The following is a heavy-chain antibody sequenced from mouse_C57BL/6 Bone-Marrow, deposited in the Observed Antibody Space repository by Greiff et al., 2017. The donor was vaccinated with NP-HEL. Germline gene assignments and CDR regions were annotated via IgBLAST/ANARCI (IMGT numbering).Heavy chain of an antibody. J-gene: IGHJ2*01. CDR2: INPGSGGT. CDR1: GYAFTNYL. Sequence: QVQLKQSGAELVRPGTSVKVSCKASGYAFTNYLIEWVKQRPGQGLEWIGVINPGSGGTNYNEKFKGKATLTADKSSSTAYMQLSSLTSEDSAVYFCAIRLLPRDYWGQGTTLTVSS. D-gene: IGHD1-1*01. V-gene: IGHV1-54*01. CDR3: AIRLLPRDY.